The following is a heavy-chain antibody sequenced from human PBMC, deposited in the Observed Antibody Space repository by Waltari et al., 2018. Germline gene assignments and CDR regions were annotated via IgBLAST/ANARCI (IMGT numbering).Heavy chain of an antibody. J-gene: IGHJ4*02. D-gene: IGHD1-1*01. CDR2: IIPFLGIS. CDR3: ARSGEMKGTVDY. V-gene: IGHV1-69*02. Sequence: HVQLEQSGAEVKKPVSSVKVSCKASGGTFRTYTVTWVRQAPGQGLEWMGSIIPFLGISKYAQSLQARLTITVDQSTNTGYMELNNLRPEDTGVYYCARSGEMKGTVDYWGQGTLVTVSS. CDR1: GGTFRTYT.